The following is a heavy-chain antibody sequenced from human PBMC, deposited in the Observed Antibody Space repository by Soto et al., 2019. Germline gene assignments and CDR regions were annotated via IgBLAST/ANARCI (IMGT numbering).Heavy chain of an antibody. Sequence: EVQLVESGGGLVQPGRSLRLSCVASGFTFHDYAMYWVRQAPGKGLEWVSGINWNSGSIGYADSVKGRFTISRDDAKNSLYLQMDRLRPEDTALYYCAKDSGASGTRYGMDVWGQGTTVTVSS. D-gene: IGHD3-10*01. V-gene: IGHV3-9*01. CDR2: INWNSGSI. J-gene: IGHJ6*02. CDR3: AKDSGASGTRYGMDV. CDR1: GFTFHDYA.